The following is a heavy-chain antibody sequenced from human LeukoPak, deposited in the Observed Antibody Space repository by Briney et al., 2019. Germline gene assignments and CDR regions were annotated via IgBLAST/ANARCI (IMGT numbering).Heavy chain of an antibody. D-gene: IGHD3-22*01. V-gene: IGHV3-23*01. CDR2: ISGSGGST. CDR3: AKVALGFITMIVVGPFDY. CDR1: GFTFSSYA. Sequence: GGSLRLSCAASGFTFSSYAMSWVRQAPGKGLEWVSAISGSGGSTYFADSVKGRLTISRDNSKNTLYLQMNSLRAEDTAVYYCAKVALGFITMIVVGPFDYWGQGTLVTVSS. J-gene: IGHJ4*02.